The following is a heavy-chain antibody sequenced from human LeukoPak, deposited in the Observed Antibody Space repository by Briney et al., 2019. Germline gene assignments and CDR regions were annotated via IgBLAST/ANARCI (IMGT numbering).Heavy chain of an antibody. CDR1: GFTFSSYW. J-gene: IGHJ4*02. Sequence: GGSLRLSCAASGFTFSSYWMSWVRQAPGKGLEWVANIREDGSEKYYVDSVKGRFTISRDNAKNSLYLQMNSLRAEDTAVYYCARDRAGGYEDYWGQGTLVTVSS. V-gene: IGHV3-7*01. D-gene: IGHD3-16*01. CDR3: ARDRAGGYEDY. CDR2: IREDGSEK.